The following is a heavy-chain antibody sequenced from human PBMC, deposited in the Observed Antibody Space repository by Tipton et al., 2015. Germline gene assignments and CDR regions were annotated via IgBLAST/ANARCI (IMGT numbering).Heavy chain of an antibody. V-gene: IGHV4-61*01. CDR2: IFYSGST. Sequence: LRLSCTVSGASVTGGSYCWSWIRQPPGKGLEWIGYIFYSGSTNYNPSLKSRVTISADTSKNQFSLKLSSVTAADTAMYYCASYYYDSSGYYAPYYDFMDVWGLGTTVTVSS. J-gene: IGHJ6*02. CDR3: ASYYYDSSGYYAPYYDFMDV. D-gene: IGHD3-22*01. CDR1: GASVTGGSYC.